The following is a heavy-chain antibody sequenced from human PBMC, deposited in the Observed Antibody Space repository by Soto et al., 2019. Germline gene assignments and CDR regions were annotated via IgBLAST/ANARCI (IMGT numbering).Heavy chain of an antibody. D-gene: IGHD2-8*02. CDR1: GFTFSDYY. CDR2: ISSSGSTI. CDR3: ARSEPWSRPPKGLFDY. Sequence: KPGGSLRLSCAASGFTFSDYYMSWIRQAPGKGLEWVSYISSSGSTIYYADSVKGRFTISRDNAKNSLYLQMNSLRAEDTAVYYCARSEPWSRPPKGLFDYWGQGTLVTVSS. J-gene: IGHJ4*02. V-gene: IGHV3-11*01.